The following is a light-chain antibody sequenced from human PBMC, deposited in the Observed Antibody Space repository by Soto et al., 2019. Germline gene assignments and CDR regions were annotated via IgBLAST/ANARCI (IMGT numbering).Light chain of an antibody. CDR1: SSDVGGYNY. V-gene: IGLV2-14*01. CDR2: EVS. Sequence: QSALTQPASASGSPGQSITISCTGTSSDVGGYNYVSWYQQHPGKAPKLMIYEVSFRPSGISNRFSGSKSGNTASLTISGLQAEDEPDYYCSSYTSNSIVVGTGTKVTVL. CDR3: SSYTSNSIV. J-gene: IGLJ1*01.